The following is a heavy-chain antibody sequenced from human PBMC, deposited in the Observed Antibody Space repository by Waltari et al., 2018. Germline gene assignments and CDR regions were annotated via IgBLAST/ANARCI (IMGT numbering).Heavy chain of an antibody. J-gene: IGHJ3*02. V-gene: IGHV4-39*07. Sequence: QLQLQESGPGLVKPSETLSLTCTVSGGSISSSNYYGGWIRQPPGKGLEWIGSIYYSGTTYYNPSLKSRVTISVDTSKNHFSLKLSSVTAADTAVYYCARAPDSSGYYYGAFDIWGQGTMVTVSS. CDR3: ARAPDSSGYYYGAFDI. D-gene: IGHD3-22*01. CDR1: GGSISSSNYY. CDR2: IYYSGTT.